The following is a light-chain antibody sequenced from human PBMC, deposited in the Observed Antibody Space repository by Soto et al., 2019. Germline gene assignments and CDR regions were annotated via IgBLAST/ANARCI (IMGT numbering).Light chain of an antibody. CDR3: QQSNNWPPWT. CDR2: GAS. V-gene: IGKV3-15*01. CDR1: QSVSSN. Sequence: EIVMTQSPATLSVSPGERATLSCRASQSVSSNLAWYQQKPGQAPRLLIYGASTRATGIPARFSGSGSGTEFTLTISSLQSEDFAVYYCQQSNNWPPWTFGRGTKVEIK. J-gene: IGKJ1*01.